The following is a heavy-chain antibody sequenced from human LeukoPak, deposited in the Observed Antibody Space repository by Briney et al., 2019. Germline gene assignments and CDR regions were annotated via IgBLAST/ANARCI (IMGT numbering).Heavy chain of an antibody. CDR1: GFTFSSYG. Sequence: GGSLRLSCAASGFTFSSYGMHWVRQAPGKGLEWVAFIRYDGSNKYYADSVKGRFTISRDNSKNTLYLQMNSLRAEDTAVYYCARGSLGLLWFGESTPRFDYWGQGTLVTVSS. CDR2: IRYDGSNK. V-gene: IGHV3-30*02. D-gene: IGHD3-10*01. CDR3: ARGSLGLLWFGESTPRFDY. J-gene: IGHJ4*02.